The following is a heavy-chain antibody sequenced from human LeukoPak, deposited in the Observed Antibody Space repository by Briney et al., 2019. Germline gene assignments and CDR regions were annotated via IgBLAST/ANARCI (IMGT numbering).Heavy chain of an antibody. V-gene: IGHV3-23*01. D-gene: IGHD5-24*01. Sequence: GGSLRLSCAASGFTFYDYAMSWVRQPPGKGLEWVSLIRDGDGRTHYADSVKGRFTTSRDNAKNSLYLQMNSLRAEDTAVYYCARMRDGYMGRYYFDYWGQGTLVTVSS. CDR3: ARMRDGYMGRYYFDY. J-gene: IGHJ4*02. CDR1: GFTFYDYA. CDR2: IRDGDGRT.